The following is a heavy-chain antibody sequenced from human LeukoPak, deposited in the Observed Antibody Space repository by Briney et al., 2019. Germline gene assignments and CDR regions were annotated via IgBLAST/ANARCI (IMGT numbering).Heavy chain of an antibody. CDR3: ARGNHRDAFDI. J-gene: IGHJ3*02. CDR1: GFTVSSNY. Sequence: GGSLRLSCAASGFTVSSNYMSWVRRAPGKGLEWVSVIYSGGSTYYADSVKGRFTISRHNSKNTLYLQMNSLRAEDTAVYYCARGNHRDAFDIWGQGTMVTVSS. V-gene: IGHV3-53*04. CDR2: IYSGGST.